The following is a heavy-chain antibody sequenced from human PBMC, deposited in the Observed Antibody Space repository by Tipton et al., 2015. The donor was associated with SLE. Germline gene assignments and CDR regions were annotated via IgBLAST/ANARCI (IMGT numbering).Heavy chain of an antibody. CDR1: GDPMSRSVYY. Sequence: TLSLTCTVSGDPMSRSVYYWDWVRQPPGKGLEWIGSIFQNGNTYYNPSLKSRVTISVDTSKNQFSLKLSSVTAVDTAVYYCARDSSGGYNWFDPWGQGTLVTVSS. CDR2: IFQNGNT. J-gene: IGHJ5*02. D-gene: IGHD3-22*01. CDR3: ARDSSGGYNWFDP. V-gene: IGHV4-39*07.